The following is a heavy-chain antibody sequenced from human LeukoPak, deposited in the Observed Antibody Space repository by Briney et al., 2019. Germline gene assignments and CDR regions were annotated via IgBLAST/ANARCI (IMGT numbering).Heavy chain of an antibody. CDR2: INPSGGST. Sequence: ASVKVSCTASGYTFTSYGISWVRQAPGQGLEWMGIINPSGGSTSYAQKFQGRVTMTRDTSTSTVYMELSSLRSEDTAVYYCARDLIGPSTQQFSVGFDYWGQGTLVTVSS. V-gene: IGHV1-46*01. CDR3: ARDLIGPSTQQFSVGFDY. J-gene: IGHJ4*02. CDR1: GYTFTSYG. D-gene: IGHD2-2*01.